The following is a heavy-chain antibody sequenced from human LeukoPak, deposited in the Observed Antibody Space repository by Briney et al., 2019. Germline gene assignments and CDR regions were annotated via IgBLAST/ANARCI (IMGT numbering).Heavy chain of an antibody. D-gene: IGHD3-10*01. CDR3: ARHGCATCPKSI. V-gene: IGHV4-4*09. J-gene: IGHJ3*02. Sequence: SETLSLTCTVSGGSVSSYYWSWIRRPPGKGLEWIGYTYTSGSTNYNPSLKSRVTISVDTSKNQFSLKLSSVTAADTAVYYCARHGCATCPKSIWGQGTLVTVSS. CDR2: TYTSGST. CDR1: GGSVSSYY.